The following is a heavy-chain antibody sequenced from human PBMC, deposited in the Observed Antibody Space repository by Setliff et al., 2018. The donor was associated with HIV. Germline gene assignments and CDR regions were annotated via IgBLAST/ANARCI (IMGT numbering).Heavy chain of an antibody. J-gene: IGHJ1*01. CDR1: GYRFNTYG. Sequence: AASVKVSCKASGYRFNTYGISWVRQAPGQGLEWMGWISPYNGDTRFAQSLQGRVTLTTDTSTNTAYMEMRTLRSDDTAVYYCVRGVTRDISGYYRDEYFQHWGQGTPVTSPQ. D-gene: IGHD3-22*01. V-gene: IGHV1-18*01. CDR2: ISPYNGDT. CDR3: VRGVTRDISGYYRDEYFQH.